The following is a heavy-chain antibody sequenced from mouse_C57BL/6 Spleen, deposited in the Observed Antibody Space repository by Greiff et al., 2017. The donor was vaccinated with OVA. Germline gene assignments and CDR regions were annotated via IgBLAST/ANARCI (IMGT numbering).Heavy chain of an antibody. D-gene: IGHD1-1*01. CDR3: ARSYYYGSSPWFAY. CDR2: IYPRDGST. Sequence: QVQLQQSGPELVKPGASVKLSCKASGYTFTSYDINWVKQRPGQGLEWIGWIYPRDGSTKYNEKFKGKATLTVDTSSSTAYRELHSLTSEDSAVYFCARSYYYGSSPWFAYWGQGTLVTVSA. V-gene: IGHV1-85*01. CDR1: GYTFTSYD. J-gene: IGHJ3*01.